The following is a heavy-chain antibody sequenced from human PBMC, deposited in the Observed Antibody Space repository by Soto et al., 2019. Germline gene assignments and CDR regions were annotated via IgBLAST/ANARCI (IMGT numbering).Heavy chain of an antibody. D-gene: IGHD3-16*02. CDR1: GFTFSSYA. Sequence: GGSLRLSCAASGFTFSSYAMHWVRQAPGKGLEWVAVISYDGSNKYYADSVKGRFTISRDNSKNTLYLQMNSLRAEDTAVYYCARDRYYDYIWGSYRYTGAFDIWGQGTMVTVS. CDR3: ARDRYYDYIWGSYRYTGAFDI. J-gene: IGHJ3*02. V-gene: IGHV3-30*04. CDR2: ISYDGSNK.